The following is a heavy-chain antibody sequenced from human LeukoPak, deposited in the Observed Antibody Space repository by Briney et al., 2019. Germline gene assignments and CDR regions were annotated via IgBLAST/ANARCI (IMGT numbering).Heavy chain of an antibody. D-gene: IGHD2-21*02. V-gene: IGHV3-7*01. CDR3: AKDIEAGTAGFSFDY. J-gene: IGHJ4*02. CDR2: IKQDGSEK. Sequence: PGGSLRLSCAASGFSFSSSWMTWVRQAPGKGLEWVATIKQDGSEKFYVNSVKGRFTISRDNTKDSLYLQMNSLRADDTAVYYCAKDIEAGTAGFSFDYWGQGTLVAVSS. CDR1: GFSFSSSW.